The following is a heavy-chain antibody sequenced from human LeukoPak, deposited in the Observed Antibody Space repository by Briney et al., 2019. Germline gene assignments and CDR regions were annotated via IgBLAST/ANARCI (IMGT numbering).Heavy chain of an antibody. Sequence: PGGSLRLSCAASGFTFSSYSMNWVRQAPGKGLEWVSSISSSSSYIYYADSVKGRFTISRDNAKNSLYLQMNSLRAEDTAVYYLSKKFFPPVRVCYYYYMDVWGKGTTVTVSS. CDR2: ISSSSSYI. V-gene: IGHV3-21*01. CDR1: GFTFSSYS. J-gene: IGHJ6*03. D-gene: IGHD3-3*01. CDR3: SKKFFPPVRVCYYYYMDV.